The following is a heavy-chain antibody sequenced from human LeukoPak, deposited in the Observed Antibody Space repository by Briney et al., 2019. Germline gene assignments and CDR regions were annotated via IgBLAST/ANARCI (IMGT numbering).Heavy chain of an antibody. D-gene: IGHD3-22*01. J-gene: IGHJ4*02. CDR2: IYYSGST. CDR3: ARVVSGYYEVFDY. CDR1: GGSISSYY. Sequence: SETLSLTCTVSGGSISSYYWSWIRQPPGKGRGWIGYIYYSGSTNYNPSLKSRVTISVDTSKNQFSLKLSSVTAADTAVYYCARVVSGYYEVFDYWGQGTLVTVSS. V-gene: IGHV4-59*13.